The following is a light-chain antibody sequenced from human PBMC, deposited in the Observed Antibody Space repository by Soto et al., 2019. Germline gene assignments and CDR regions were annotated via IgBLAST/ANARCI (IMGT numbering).Light chain of an antibody. CDR2: DAS. V-gene: IGKV1-5*01. Sequence: DIQMTQSPSTLSASVGDRVTITCRASQSISSWLAWYQQKPGKAPKLLIYDASSFESGVPSRFSGSGSGTEFTLTISSLQPDYFATYYCQQYNSYSPFGQGTKVEIK. CDR1: QSISSW. J-gene: IGKJ1*01. CDR3: QQYNSYSP.